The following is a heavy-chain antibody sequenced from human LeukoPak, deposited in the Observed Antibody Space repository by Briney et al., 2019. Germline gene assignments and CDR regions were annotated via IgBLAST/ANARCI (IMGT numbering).Heavy chain of an antibody. Sequence: GGSLRLSCAASGFTFSSYDMNWVRQAPGKGLAWISYISSSGSTIYYADSVKGRFTISRDNAKNSLCLQMNSLRAEDTAGDYCARDSGYRGYDLAYWGQGTLVTVSS. CDR1: GFTFSSYD. J-gene: IGHJ4*02. CDR3: ARDSGYRGYDLAY. D-gene: IGHD5-12*01. CDR2: ISSSGSTI. V-gene: IGHV3-48*03.